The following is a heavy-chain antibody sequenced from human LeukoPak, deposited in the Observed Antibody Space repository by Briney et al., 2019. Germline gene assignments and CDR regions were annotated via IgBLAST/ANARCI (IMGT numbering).Heavy chain of an antibody. V-gene: IGHV1-8*01. CDR1: GYTFTSYD. CDR2: MNPNSGNT. CDR3: ARGPQRSGSYYNVYWFDP. J-gene: IGHJ5*02. D-gene: IGHD3-10*01. Sequence: ASVKVSCKASGYTFTSYDINWVRQATGQGLEWMGWMNPNSGNTGYAQKFQGRVTMTRNTSISTAYMELSSLRSEDTAVYYCARGPQRSGSYYNVYWFDPWGQGTLVTVSS.